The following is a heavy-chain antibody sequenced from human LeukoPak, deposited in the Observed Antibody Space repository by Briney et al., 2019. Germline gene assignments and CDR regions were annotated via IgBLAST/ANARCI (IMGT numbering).Heavy chain of an antibody. J-gene: IGHJ4*02. D-gene: IGHD4-17*01. CDR2: INPNSGGT. CDR3: ARVRREAYGDYGEDYFDY. CDR1: GYTFTGYY. Sequence: ASVKVSCKASGYTFTGYYMHWVRQAPGQGLEWMGRINPNSGGTNYAQKFQGRVTMTRDTSISTAYMELSRLRSDDTAVYYCARVRREAYGDYGEDYFDYWGQGTLVTVPS. V-gene: IGHV1-2*06.